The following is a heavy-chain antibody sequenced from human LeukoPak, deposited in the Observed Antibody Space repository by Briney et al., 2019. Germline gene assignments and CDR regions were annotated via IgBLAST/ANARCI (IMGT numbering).Heavy chain of an antibody. D-gene: IGHD6-25*01. V-gene: IGHV4-39*07. CDR3: ARSTGRLAQLDF. Sequence: SETLSLTCTVSGGSISSNNYYWGWIRQPPGKGLEWIGSIYHSGSTYYNPSLKSRVTISVDASKNQFSLKLRSVTAADTAVYYCARSTGRLAQLDFWGQGTLVTVSS. J-gene: IGHJ4*02. CDR1: GGSISSNNYY. CDR2: IYHSGST.